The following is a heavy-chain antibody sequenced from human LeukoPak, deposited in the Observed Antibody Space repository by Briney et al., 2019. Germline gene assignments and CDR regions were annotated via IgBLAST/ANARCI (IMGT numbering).Heavy chain of an antibody. CDR1: GYTFTSYY. CDR2: INPSGGGT. Sequence: ASVKVPCKASGYTFTSYYMHWVRQAPGRGLEWMGMINPSGGGTSYAQKFQGRVTMTRDTSTSTVYMELSRLRSEDTAGDYCARQYGDPYYFFYYMDVWGKGTTVTVSS. CDR3: ARQYGDPYYFFYYMDV. J-gene: IGHJ6*03. D-gene: IGHD4-17*01. V-gene: IGHV1-46*01.